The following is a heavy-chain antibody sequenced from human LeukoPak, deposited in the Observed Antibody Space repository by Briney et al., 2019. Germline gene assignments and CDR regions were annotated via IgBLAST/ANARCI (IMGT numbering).Heavy chain of an antibody. D-gene: IGHD5-18*01. CDR1: GGSFSGYY. V-gene: IGHV4-34*01. CDR3: ARDGYSYGSRRSRNYYGMGV. CDR2: INHSGST. Sequence: SETLSLTCAVYGGSFSGYYWSWIRQPPGKGLEWIGEINHSGSTNYNPSLKSRVTISVDTSKNQFSLKLSSVTAADTAVYYCARDGYSYGSRRSRNYYGMGVWGQGTTVTVSS. J-gene: IGHJ6*02.